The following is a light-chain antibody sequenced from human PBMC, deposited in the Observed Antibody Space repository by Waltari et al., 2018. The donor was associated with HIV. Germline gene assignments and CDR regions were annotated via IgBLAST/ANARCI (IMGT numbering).Light chain of an antibody. V-gene: IGLV2-14*01. CDR1: SSDVGGYNY. CDR2: EVS. J-gene: IGLJ2*01. CDR3: SSYTSSSTLV. Sequence: QSALPQPASVSGSPGQSIPLSCTGPSSDVGGYNYVSWYQQHPGKAPKLMIYEVSNRPSGVSNRFSGSKSGNTASLTISGLQAEDEADYYCSSYTSSSTLVFGGGTKLTVL.